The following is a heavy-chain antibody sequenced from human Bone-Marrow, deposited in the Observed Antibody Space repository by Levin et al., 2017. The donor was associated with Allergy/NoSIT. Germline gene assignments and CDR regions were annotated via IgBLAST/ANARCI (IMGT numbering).Heavy chain of an antibody. CDR3: ATDRGPRYCSRTTWSWTS. CDR2: VKPNNDGGTK. V-gene: IGHV3-15*01. Sequence: GESLKISCAGYGFTFSNGWMNWVRQAPGKGLEWVGRVKPNNDGGTKDYAAPVKGRFTISRDDSQNMLYLQMSSLKTEDTAVYYCATDRGPRYCSRTTWSWTSWGQGTLVSVSS. CDR1: GFTFSNGW. J-gene: IGHJ5*02. D-gene: IGHD2-2*01.